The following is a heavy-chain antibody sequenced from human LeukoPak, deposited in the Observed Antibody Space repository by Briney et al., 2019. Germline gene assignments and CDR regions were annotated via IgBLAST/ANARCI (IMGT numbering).Heavy chain of an antibody. D-gene: IGHD3-22*01. CDR1: GFTFSNYE. CDR3: ARDTSSSGYYGY. Sequence: GGSLRLSCAASGFTFSNYEMNWVRQAPGKGLEWVSYISSSGTSIYYADSVKGRFTISRDNAKNSLYLQMNNLRAEDTGIYYCARDTSSSGYYGYWGQGTLVTVSS. CDR2: ISSSGTSI. V-gene: IGHV3-48*03. J-gene: IGHJ4*02.